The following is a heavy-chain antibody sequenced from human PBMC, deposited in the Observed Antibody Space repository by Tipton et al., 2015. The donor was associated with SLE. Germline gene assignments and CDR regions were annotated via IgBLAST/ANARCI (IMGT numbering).Heavy chain of an antibody. J-gene: IGHJ5*02. Sequence: TLSLTCTVSGGSISSYYWSWIRQPPGKGLEWIGYIYYSGSTNYNPSLKSRVTMSVDTSKNQFSLKLSSVTAADTAVYYCARDIGIAAQRGWFDPWGQGTLVTVSS. CDR2: IYYSGST. V-gene: IGHV4-59*12. D-gene: IGHD6-13*01. CDR3: ARDIGIAAQRGWFDP. CDR1: GGSISSYY.